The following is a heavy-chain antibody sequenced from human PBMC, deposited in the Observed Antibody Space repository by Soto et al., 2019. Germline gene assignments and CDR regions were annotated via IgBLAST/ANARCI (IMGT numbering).Heavy chain of an antibody. Sequence: QVQLQESGPGLVRPSQTLSLTCAVSGGPLSSGNFYWNWIRQHPGKGLEWIGYIYYSGSTYYNPSLNSRVTISVDTSNNQFSLKLGSVTAADTAVYYCAREVPAAMGGVPYYYMDVWGKGTTVTVSS. V-gene: IGHV4-31*11. D-gene: IGHD2-2*01. CDR1: GGPLSSGNFY. CDR3: AREVPAAMGGVPYYYMDV. CDR2: IYYSGST. J-gene: IGHJ6*03.